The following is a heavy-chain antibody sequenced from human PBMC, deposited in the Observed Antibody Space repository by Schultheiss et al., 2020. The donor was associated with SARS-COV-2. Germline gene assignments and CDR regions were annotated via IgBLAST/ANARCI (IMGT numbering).Heavy chain of an antibody. CDR1: GGSFSGYY. J-gene: IGHJ6*02. V-gene: IGHV4-34*01. Sequence: SETLSLTCAVYGGSFSGYYWSWIRQPAGKGLEWIGEINHNGSTKYNPSLKSRVTISVDTSKNQFSLKLSSVTAADTAVYYCARGPPYLYYYYYGMDVWGQGTTVTVSS. CDR3: ARGPPYLYYYYYGMDV. D-gene: IGHD2-2*01. CDR2: INHNGST.